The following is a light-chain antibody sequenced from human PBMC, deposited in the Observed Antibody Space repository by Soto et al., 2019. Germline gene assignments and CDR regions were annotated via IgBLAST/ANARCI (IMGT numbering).Light chain of an antibody. Sequence: DIVMTQSPDSLAVSLGERATINCKSSQRVFYNSNNKNYLAWYQQKPGLPPKLLIYWASTRESGVPDRFSGSGSGTDFTLTVSSLQAEDVAVYYCQQYHSTPFTFGQGTKLEI. CDR3: QQYHSTPFT. V-gene: IGKV4-1*01. J-gene: IGKJ2*01. CDR2: WAS. CDR1: QRVFYNSNNKNY.